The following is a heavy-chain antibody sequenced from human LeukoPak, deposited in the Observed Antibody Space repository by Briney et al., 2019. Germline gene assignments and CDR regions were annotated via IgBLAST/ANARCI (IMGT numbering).Heavy chain of an antibody. CDR3: ARGTAVTAISVFDY. V-gene: IGHV4-59*01. Sequence: PSETLSLTCTVSGGSISSYYWSWIRQPPGKGLEWIGYIYYSGSTNCNPSLKSRVTISVDTSKNQFSLKLNSVTAADTAVYYCARGTAVTAISVFDYWGQGTLVTVSS. D-gene: IGHD2-21*02. CDR2: IYYSGST. J-gene: IGHJ4*02. CDR1: GGSISSYY.